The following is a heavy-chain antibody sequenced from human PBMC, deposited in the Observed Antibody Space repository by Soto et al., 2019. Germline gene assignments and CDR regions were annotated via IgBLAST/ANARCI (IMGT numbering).Heavy chain of an antibody. J-gene: IGHJ4*02. D-gene: IGHD3-10*01. Sequence: GGSLRLSCAASGFTFSTYVMSCVRQAPWRGLEWVSAIRHDIYPTYYADSVQGRFTISRDNSKNTLYLQMTSLRADDTAVYYCAKDHGTYHGSSDYWGQGALVTVSS. CDR3: AKDHGTYHGSSDY. CDR2: IRHDIYPT. V-gene: IGHV3-23*01. CDR1: GFTFSTYV.